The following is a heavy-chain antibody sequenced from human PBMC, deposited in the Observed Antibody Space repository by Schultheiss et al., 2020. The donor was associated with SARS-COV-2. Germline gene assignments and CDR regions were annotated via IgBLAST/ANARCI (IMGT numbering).Heavy chain of an antibody. CDR1: GGSMRSGSYY. Sequence: SETLSLTCTVSGGSMRSGSYYWSWIRQPAGKGLEWIGRIFNSGSTDYNPSLKSRVTMSVDTSKNHFSLKLSSVTAADTAVYYCASVSLHRALDYWGQGTLVTVSS. D-gene: IGHD3-10*01. V-gene: IGHV4-61*10. CDR3: ASVSLHRALDY. CDR2: IFNSGST. J-gene: IGHJ4*02.